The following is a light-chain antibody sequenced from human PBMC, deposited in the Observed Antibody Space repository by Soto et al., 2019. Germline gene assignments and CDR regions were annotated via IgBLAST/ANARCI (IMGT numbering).Light chain of an antibody. J-gene: IGKJ1*01. V-gene: IGKV1-5*01. CDR2: DAS. Sequence: DIQMTQSTSTLSGSVGDRVTITCRASQTISSWLAWYQQKPGKAPKLLIYDASSLESGVPSRFSGSGSGTEFTLTISGLQPDDFATYYCHQYNSYTWTFGQGTKV. CDR3: HQYNSYTWT. CDR1: QTISSW.